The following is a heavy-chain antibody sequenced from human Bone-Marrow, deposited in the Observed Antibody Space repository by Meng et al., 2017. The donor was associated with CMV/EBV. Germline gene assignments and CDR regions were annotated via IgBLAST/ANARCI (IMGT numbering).Heavy chain of an antibody. Sequence: SETLSLTCTVSGYSISSGYYWGWIRQSPGKGLEWIGYIYYNGNTNYNPSLKSRVTISVDTSKNQFSLKLSSMTAADTAVYYCARGSGFDPWGQGTLVTVSS. CDR1: GYSISSGYY. D-gene: IGHD3-3*01. J-gene: IGHJ5*02. CDR2: IYYNGNT. CDR3: ARGSGFDP. V-gene: IGHV4-61*01.